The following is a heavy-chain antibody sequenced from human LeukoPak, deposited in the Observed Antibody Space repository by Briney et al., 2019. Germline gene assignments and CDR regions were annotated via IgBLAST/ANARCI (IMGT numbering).Heavy chain of an antibody. Sequence: GGSLRLSCAASGFTFSSYSMNWVRQAPGKGLEWVSSISSSSSYIYYADSVKGRFTISRDNVKNSLYLQMNSLRAEDTAVYYCARDLGDYYFDYWGQGTLVTVSS. CDR3: ARDLGDYYFDY. CDR1: GFTFSSYS. CDR2: ISSSSSYI. J-gene: IGHJ4*02. D-gene: IGHD3-3*01. V-gene: IGHV3-21*01.